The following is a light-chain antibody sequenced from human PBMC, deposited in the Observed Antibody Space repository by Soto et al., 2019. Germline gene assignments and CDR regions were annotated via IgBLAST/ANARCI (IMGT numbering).Light chain of an antibody. Sequence: DIQMTQSPSSLSASVGDRVIISCRSSQSISSYLNWYQQKPGKAPKLLIYAASSLQSGVPSRFSGSGSGTEFTLTISSLQPDDFATYYCQQYNSYPITFGQGTRLEI. CDR2: AAS. V-gene: IGKV1-39*01. CDR3: QQYNSYPIT. J-gene: IGKJ5*01. CDR1: QSISSY.